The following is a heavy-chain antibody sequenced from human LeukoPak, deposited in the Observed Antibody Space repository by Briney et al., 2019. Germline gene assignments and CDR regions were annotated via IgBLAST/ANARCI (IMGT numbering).Heavy chain of an antibody. CDR2: INHSGST. CDR3: ARSGSGYYSPFFDY. D-gene: IGHD3-22*01. Sequence: SETLSLTCAVYGGSFSGYYWSWIRQSPGKGLEWIGEINHSGSTKYNPSLKSRVTISVDTSKNQFSLKLSSVTAADTAVYYCARSGSGYYSPFFDYWGQGTLVTVSS. V-gene: IGHV4-34*01. J-gene: IGHJ4*02. CDR1: GGSFSGYY.